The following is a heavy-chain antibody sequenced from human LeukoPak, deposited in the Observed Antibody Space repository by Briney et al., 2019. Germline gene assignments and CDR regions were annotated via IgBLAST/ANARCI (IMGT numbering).Heavy chain of an antibody. CDR1: GDSVSSNSAA. CDR2: TYYRSKWYN. D-gene: IGHD6-6*01. CDR3: ARKRTITARLALEPYYYYYYYVDV. J-gene: IGHJ6*03. V-gene: IGHV6-1*01. Sequence: SQTLSLTCAISGDSVSSNSAAWNWIRQSPSRGLEWLGRTYYRSKWYNDYAVSVKSRITINPDTSKNQFSLQLNSVTPEDTAVYYWARKRTITARLALEPYYYYYYYVDVWGKGTTVTVSS.